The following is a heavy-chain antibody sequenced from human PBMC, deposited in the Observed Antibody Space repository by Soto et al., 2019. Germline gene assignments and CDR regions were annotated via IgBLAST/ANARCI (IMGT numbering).Heavy chain of an antibody. CDR1: GGTFNNYA. CDR2: IIPLIGAP. CDR3: ASSYGTSWYGDY. Sequence: SVKVSCKASGGTFNNYAVTWVRQAPGQGLEWMGGIIPLIGAPNYAQKFQGRITITADESTSTVYMALSSLISEDTAVYYCASSYGTSWYGDYWGQGTLVTVSS. J-gene: IGHJ4*02. V-gene: IGHV1-69*13. D-gene: IGHD6-13*01.